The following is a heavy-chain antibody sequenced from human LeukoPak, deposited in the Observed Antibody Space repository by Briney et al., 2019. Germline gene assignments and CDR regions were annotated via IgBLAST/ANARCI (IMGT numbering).Heavy chain of an antibody. D-gene: IGHD1-26*01. Sequence: ASVKVSCKASGYTFTGYYMHWVRQAPGQGLEWMGWINPNSGGTNYAQKFQGRVTMTRDTSISTAYMELSRLRSDDTAVYYCARESLQGIAGACYFDYWGQGTLVTVSS. CDR2: INPNSGGT. V-gene: IGHV1-2*02. CDR1: GYTFTGYY. CDR3: ARESLQGIAGACYFDY. J-gene: IGHJ4*02.